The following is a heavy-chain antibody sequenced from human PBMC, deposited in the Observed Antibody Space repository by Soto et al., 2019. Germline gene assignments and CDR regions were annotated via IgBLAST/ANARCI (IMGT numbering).Heavy chain of an antibody. V-gene: IGHV4-39*01. CDR3: ARQRTTVVTQAYFDH. D-gene: IGHD2-21*02. Sequence: SETVSLTCIVSGESISSSSYYWGWIRQPPGKGLEWIGSIYYSGRTYYNPSFKSRVTISIDTSKNQFSLKLSSVTATDTAVYYCARQRTTVVTQAYFDHWGQGALVTVSS. CDR2: IYYSGRT. CDR1: GESISSSSYY. J-gene: IGHJ4*02.